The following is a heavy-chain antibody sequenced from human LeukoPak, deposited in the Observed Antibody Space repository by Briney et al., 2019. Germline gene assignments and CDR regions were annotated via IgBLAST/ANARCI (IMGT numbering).Heavy chain of an antibody. CDR2: IYYSGST. J-gene: IGHJ3*02. CDR1: GGSFSSYY. D-gene: IGHD6-13*01. V-gene: IGHV4-59*01. CDR3: ARDSSSWYWGAFDI. Sequence: SETLSLTCAVYGGSFSSYYWSWIRQPPGKGLEWIGYIYYSGSTNYNPSLKSRVTISVDTSKNQFSLKLSSVTAADTAVYYCARDSSSWYWGAFDIWGQGTMVTVSS.